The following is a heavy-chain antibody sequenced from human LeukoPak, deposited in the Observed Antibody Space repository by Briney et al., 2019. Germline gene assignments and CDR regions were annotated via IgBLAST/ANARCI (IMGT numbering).Heavy chain of an antibody. J-gene: IGHJ6*03. Sequence: GGSLRLSCAAPGFAFSGSALRRVRQASGKGLGWVCRSIRKANNYATAYAASVNGSFTVATDDSKNTAYLQMSSLKTEDTAVYYYTRLEPVRDVWGRGTRDSVSS. CDR1: GFAFSGSA. D-gene: IGHD1-1*01. CDR3: TRLEPVRDV. V-gene: IGHV3-73*01. CDR2: SIRKANNYAT.